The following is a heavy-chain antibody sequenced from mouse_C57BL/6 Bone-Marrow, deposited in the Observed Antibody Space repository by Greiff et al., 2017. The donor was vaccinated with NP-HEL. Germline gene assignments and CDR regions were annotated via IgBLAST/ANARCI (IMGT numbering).Heavy chain of an antibody. Sequence: VQLQQSGAELVKPGASVKMSCKASGYTFTSYWITWVKQRPGQGLEWIGDIYPGSGSTNYNEKFKSKATLTVDTSSSIADMQLSSLTSEDSAVYYCARDLRAWFAYWGQGTLVTVSA. CDR1: GYTFTSYW. CDR3: ARDLRAWFAY. CDR2: IYPGSGST. J-gene: IGHJ3*01. V-gene: IGHV1-55*01.